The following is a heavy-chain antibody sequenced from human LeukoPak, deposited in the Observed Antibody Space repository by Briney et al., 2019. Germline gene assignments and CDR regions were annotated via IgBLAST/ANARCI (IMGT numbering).Heavy chain of an antibody. Sequence: GASVKVSCKASGYTFTSYYMHWVRQAPGQGLEWMGIINPSGGSTSYAQKFQGRVTMTRDMSTSTAYMELRSLRSDDTAVYYCAREARYSGSYFPFDYWGQGTLVTVSS. D-gene: IGHD1-26*01. CDR1: GYTFTSYY. CDR3: AREARYSGSYFPFDY. CDR2: INPSGGST. J-gene: IGHJ4*02. V-gene: IGHV1-46*01.